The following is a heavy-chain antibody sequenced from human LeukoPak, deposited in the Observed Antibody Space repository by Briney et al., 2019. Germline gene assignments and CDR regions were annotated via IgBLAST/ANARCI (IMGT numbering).Heavy chain of an antibody. V-gene: IGHV4-4*02. CDR1: GAFITNSHW. Sequence: TLSLTFAVSGAFITNSHWWSWARQPPGKGLEWIGEIYHSGTTNYNPSLQSRVTMSVDKSKNQFSLKLSSVTAADTAVYYCATYFYGEYGSYYFDYWGQGTLVTVSS. J-gene: IGHJ4*02. D-gene: IGHD4-17*01. CDR2: IYHSGTT. CDR3: ATYFYGEYGSYYFDY.